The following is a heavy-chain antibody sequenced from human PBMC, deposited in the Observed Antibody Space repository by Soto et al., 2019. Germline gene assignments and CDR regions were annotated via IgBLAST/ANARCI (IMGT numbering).Heavy chain of an antibody. CDR3: TRSGKSLLDY. CDR1: GASISSGDFY. D-gene: IGHD1-26*01. J-gene: IGHJ4*02. CDR2: YSYNGMS. Sequence: QVQLQESGPGLVEPSQTLSLNCTVSGASISSGDFYWSWVRQSPDKGLEGIGHYSYNGMSYYNPSLKGRVTMSVDPSNNQFSVKLTSVIPADTAVYFCTRSGKSLLDYWGQGALVAVSA. V-gene: IGHV4-30-4*01.